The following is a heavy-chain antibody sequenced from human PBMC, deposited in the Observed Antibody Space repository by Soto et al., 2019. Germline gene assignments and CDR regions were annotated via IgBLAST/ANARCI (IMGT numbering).Heavy chain of an antibody. D-gene: IGHD1-26*01. CDR1: GYTFHNYG. Sequence: ASVKVSCKASGYTFHNYGISWVRQVPGQGLEWMGWISGYNGNTNYAPKIQGRGTVTRDTSTATAYMELRSLRSDDTAIYYCARGSESFDLWGQGTLVTVSS. CDR2: ISGYNGNT. CDR3: ARGSESFDL. J-gene: IGHJ4*02. V-gene: IGHV1-18*01.